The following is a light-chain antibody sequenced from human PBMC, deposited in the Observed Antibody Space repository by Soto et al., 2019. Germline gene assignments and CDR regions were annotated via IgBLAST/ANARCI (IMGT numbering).Light chain of an antibody. CDR2: GVS. CDR3: SSYTGGSSIYV. Sequence: SALTQPASVSGSPGQSITMSCTGSSGDVGGHNYVSWYQQHPGKAPKLIIYGVSNRPSGVSTRFSGSKSGNTASLTISGLQAEDEADYYCSSYTGGSSIYVFGTGTKVTVL. CDR1: SGDVGGHNY. J-gene: IGLJ1*01. V-gene: IGLV2-14*01.